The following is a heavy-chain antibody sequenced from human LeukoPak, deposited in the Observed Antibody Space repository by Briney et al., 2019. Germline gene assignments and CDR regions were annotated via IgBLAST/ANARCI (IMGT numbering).Heavy chain of an antibody. Sequence: GGSLRLSCAASGFSFSDNYMSWIRQAPGKGLEWVSYISNSGSYTNYPDSVKGRFTISRDNAKNSLYLQMNSLRDEDTAVYYSARARGAGPGGHFDYWGQGTLVTVSS. D-gene: IGHD6-19*01. J-gene: IGHJ4*02. V-gene: IGHV3-11*05. CDR3: ARARGAGPGGHFDY. CDR2: ISNSGSYT. CDR1: GFSFSDNY.